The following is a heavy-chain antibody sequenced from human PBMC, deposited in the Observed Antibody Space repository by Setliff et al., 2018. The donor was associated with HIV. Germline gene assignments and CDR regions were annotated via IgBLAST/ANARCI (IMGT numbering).Heavy chain of an antibody. CDR1: GGSMRSSGYS. CDR2: IYYNGNA. J-gene: IGHJ4*02. CDR3: ARLSGGMVPNY. D-gene: IGHD3-10*01. V-gene: IGHV4-30-2*03. Sequence: SETLSLTCAVSGGSMRSSGYSWTWIRQAPGKGLEWVGYIYYNGNAYDNPSLKSRVTISVDPSKNQILLRLSSVTAADTAVYYCARLSGGMVPNYWGQGTLVTVSS.